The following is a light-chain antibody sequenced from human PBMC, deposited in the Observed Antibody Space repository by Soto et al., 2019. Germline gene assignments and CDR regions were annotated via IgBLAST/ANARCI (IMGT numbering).Light chain of an antibody. CDR1: SSDVGSYNL. CDR3: CSWAGSNTFYF. J-gene: IGLJ1*01. V-gene: IGLV2-23*02. Sequence: QSVLTQPAPVSGSPGQSITISCTGTSSDVGSYNLVSWYQQLPGKAPKLIIYEVSKRPSGVSNRFSGSKSGNTASLTISGLQAEDEADYYCCSWAGSNTFYFFGTGTKVTVL. CDR2: EVS.